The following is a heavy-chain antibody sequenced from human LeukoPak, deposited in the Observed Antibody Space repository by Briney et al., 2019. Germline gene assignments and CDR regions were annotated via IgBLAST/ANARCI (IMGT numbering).Heavy chain of an antibody. V-gene: IGHV3-7*01. CDR1: GFNFISYR. Sequence: GGSLRLSCAASGFNFISYRMNWVRQAPGKGLEWVANIKQDGSEKYYVDSVKGRFTISRDNAKNSLSLQMNSLRAEDTAVYYCVRGYDHDYCGQGSLVTVSS. J-gene: IGHJ4*02. CDR2: IKQDGSEK. CDR3: VRGYDHDY. D-gene: IGHD5-12*01.